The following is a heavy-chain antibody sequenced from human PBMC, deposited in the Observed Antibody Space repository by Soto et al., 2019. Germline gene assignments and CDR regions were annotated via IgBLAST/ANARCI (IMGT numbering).Heavy chain of an antibody. J-gene: IGHJ6*02. D-gene: IGHD3-3*01. Sequence: GASVKVSCKASGGTFSSYAISWVRQAPGQGLEWMGGIIPIFGTANYAQKFQGRVTITADKSTSTAYMELSSLRSEDTAVYYCARGYDFWSGPPVGYYGMDVWGQGTTVTVSS. V-gene: IGHV1-69*06. CDR3: ARGYDFWSGPPVGYYGMDV. CDR2: IIPIFGTA. CDR1: GGTFSSYA.